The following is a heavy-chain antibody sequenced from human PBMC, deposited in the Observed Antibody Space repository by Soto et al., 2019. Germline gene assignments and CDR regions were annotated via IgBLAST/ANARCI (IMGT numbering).Heavy chain of an antibody. J-gene: IGHJ2*01. CDR1: GGSISSSSYY. D-gene: IGHD2-21*02. V-gene: IGHV4-39*01. Sequence: QLQLQESGPGLVKPSETLSLTCTVSGGSISSSSYYWGWIRQPPGKGLEWIGSIYYSGSTYYNPSLKSRVTISVDTSKNLFSLKLSSVTAADTAVYYCATSQDYGGNSPHWYFDLWGRGTLVTVSS. CDR2: IYYSGST. CDR3: ATSQDYGGNSPHWYFDL.